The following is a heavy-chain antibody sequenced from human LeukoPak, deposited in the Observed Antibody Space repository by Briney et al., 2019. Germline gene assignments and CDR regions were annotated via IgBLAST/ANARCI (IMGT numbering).Heavy chain of an antibody. CDR1: GGSISSSSYY. V-gene: IGHV4-39*07. J-gene: IGHJ5*02. Sequence: SETLSLTCTVSGGSISSSSYYWGWIRQPPGKGLEWIGSIYYSGSTYYNPSLKSRVTISVNTSKNQFSLKLSSVTAADTAVYYCAGTNYGSGNWFDPWGHGTLVTVSS. D-gene: IGHD3-10*01. CDR2: IYYSGST. CDR3: AGTNYGSGNWFDP.